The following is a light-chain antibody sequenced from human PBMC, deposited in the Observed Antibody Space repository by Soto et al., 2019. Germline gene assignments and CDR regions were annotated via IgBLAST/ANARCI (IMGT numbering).Light chain of an antibody. CDR3: QHYNNWPPWT. J-gene: IGKJ1*01. V-gene: IGKV3-15*01. Sequence: EIVLTQSPATLSLSPGERATLSCRASQSVSSSLAWYQQKLGQAPRLLIYDASIRATGIPARFSGSGSGTEFTLTISTLQSEDFAIYYCQHYNNWPPWTFGQGTKVDIK. CDR1: QSVSSS. CDR2: DAS.